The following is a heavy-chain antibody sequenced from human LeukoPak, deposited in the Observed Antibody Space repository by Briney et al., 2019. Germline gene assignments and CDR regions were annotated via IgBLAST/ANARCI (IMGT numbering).Heavy chain of an antibody. J-gene: IGHJ3*02. V-gene: IGHV1-69*06. D-gene: IGHD5-12*01. CDR2: IIPIFGTA. CDR1: GGTFSSYA. Sequence: SVKVSCKASGGTFSSYAISWVRQAPGQGLEWMGGIIPIFGTANYAQKFQGRVTITAGKSTSTVYMELSSLRSEDTAVYYCAVGDSGYDLIWGQGTMVTVSS. CDR3: AVGDSGYDLI.